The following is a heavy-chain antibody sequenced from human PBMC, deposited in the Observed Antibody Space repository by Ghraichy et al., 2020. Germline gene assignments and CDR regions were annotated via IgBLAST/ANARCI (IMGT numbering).Heavy chain of an antibody. J-gene: IGHJ4*02. D-gene: IGHD2-2*01. CDR1: GGSISSSSYY. V-gene: IGHV4-39*01. CDR3: ARHKAPGWYCSSTSCYTEFDY. CDR2: IYYSGST. Sequence: SETLSLTCTVSGGSISSSSYYWGWIRQPPGKGLEWIGSIYYSGSTYYNPSLKSRVTISVDTSKNQFSLKLSSVTAADTAVYYCARHKAPGWYCSSTSCYTEFDYWGQGTLVTVSS.